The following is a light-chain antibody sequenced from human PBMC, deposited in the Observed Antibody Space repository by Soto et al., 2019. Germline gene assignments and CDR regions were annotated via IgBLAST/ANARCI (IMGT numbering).Light chain of an antibody. Sequence: AIRMTQSPSSFSASTGDRVTITCRASQGISSYLAWYQQKPGKAPKLLIYAASTLQSGVPSRFSGSGSGTDFNLTINYLQSEDFATYYCQQYYHYPYTCGQGTKLEIK. CDR3: QQYYHYPYT. J-gene: IGKJ2*01. CDR1: QGISSY. V-gene: IGKV1-8*01. CDR2: AAS.